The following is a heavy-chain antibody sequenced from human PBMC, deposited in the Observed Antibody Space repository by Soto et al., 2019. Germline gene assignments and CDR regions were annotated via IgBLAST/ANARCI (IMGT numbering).Heavy chain of an antibody. CDR1: GYIFSSNA. D-gene: IGHD6-19*01. CDR2: INAGNGNT. CDR3: ARDRSSAWPGPFDY. J-gene: IGHJ4*02. Sequence: VKVSCKASGYIFSSNAMHWVRQAPGQRIEWMGWINAGNGNTKYSQKFQGRVTITGDASANTAYMELSSLTSEDTAVYYCARDRSSAWPGPFDYWGQGTLVTVSS. V-gene: IGHV1-3*01.